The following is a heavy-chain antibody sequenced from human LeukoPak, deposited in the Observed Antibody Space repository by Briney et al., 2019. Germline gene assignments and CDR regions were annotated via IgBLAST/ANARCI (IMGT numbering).Heavy chain of an antibody. J-gene: IGHJ4*02. Sequence: PGGSLRLSCAASGFTFSSYAMTWVRQASGKGLEWVGRIRSKANSYATAYAASVKGRFTISRDDSKNTAYLQMNSLKTEDTAVYYCARDEYLWSGYYPNQAFDHWGQGALVTVSS. V-gene: IGHV3-73*01. CDR1: GFTFSSYA. CDR2: IRSKANSYAT. CDR3: ARDEYLWSGYYPNQAFDH. D-gene: IGHD3-3*01.